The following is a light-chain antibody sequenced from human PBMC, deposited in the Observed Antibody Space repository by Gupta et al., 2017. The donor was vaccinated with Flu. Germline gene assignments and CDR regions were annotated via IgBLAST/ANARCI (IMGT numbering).Light chain of an antibody. CDR1: SSDIGGNNY. CDR3: NAYTSSGTRNWV. Sequence: QSALTQPASVSGSPGQSITISCTGTSSDIGGNNYVSWYQQHPGKAPKLIISEVSNRPSGVANRVSGSKSGNTAALTISGLQAEDEADYYCNAYTSSGTRNWVFGGGTKLTVL. J-gene: IGLJ3*02. V-gene: IGLV2-14*01. CDR2: EVS.